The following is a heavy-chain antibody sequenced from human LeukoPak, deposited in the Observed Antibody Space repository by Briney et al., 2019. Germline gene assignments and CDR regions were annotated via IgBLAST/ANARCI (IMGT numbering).Heavy chain of an antibody. CDR2: IYPGDSDT. V-gene: IGHV5-51*01. Sequence: PGESLKISCKGSGYSFTSYWIGWVRQMAGKGLEWMGTIYPGDSDTRYSPSFQGQVTISADKSISTAYLQWSSLKASDTAMYYCARQGYSSGRRGAFDIWGQGTLVTVSS. D-gene: IGHD6-19*01. CDR1: GYSFTSYW. J-gene: IGHJ3*02. CDR3: ARQGYSSGRRGAFDI.